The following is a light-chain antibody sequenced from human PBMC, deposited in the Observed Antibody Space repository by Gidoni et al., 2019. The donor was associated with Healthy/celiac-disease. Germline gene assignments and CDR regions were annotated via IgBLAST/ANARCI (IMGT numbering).Light chain of an antibody. CDR3: QQYYSTPCT. CDR2: WAS. CDR1: QSVLYSSNNKNY. J-gene: IGKJ1*01. V-gene: IGKV4-1*01. Sequence: DIVTPQSPVSLAVSLSERATINCKSTQSVLYSSNNKNYLAWYQQKPGQPPKLLIYWASTRESGVPDRFSGSGSGTDFTLTISSLQAEDVAVYYCQQYYSTPCTFGQGTKVEIK.